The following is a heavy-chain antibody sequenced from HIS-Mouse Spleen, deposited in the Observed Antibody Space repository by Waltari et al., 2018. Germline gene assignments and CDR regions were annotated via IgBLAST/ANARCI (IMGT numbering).Heavy chain of an antibody. V-gene: IGHV1-2*02. CDR1: GYTFTGYY. CDR3: ARERAAAADNWFDP. Sequence: VQLVQSGAEVENPGASVKVPCKPSGYTFTGYYMLWAREAPGQGLEWMGWINPNSGGTNYAQKFQGRVTMTRDTSISTAYMELSRLRSDDTAVYYCARERAAAADNWFDPWGQGTLVTVSS. J-gene: IGHJ5*02. CDR2: INPNSGGT. D-gene: IGHD6-13*01.